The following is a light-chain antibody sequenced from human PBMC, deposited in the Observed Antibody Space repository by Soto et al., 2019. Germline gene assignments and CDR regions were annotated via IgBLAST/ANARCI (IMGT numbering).Light chain of an antibody. CDR3: QQLNSYPLT. V-gene: IGKV1-39*01. CDR2: AAS. CDR1: QRITNR. Sequence: DIQMTQSPSSLSASIGDRVTITCRASQRITNRLNWYQHRPGKAPRLLIYAASSLESGVPSRFSASGSGTDFTLTISSLQPEDFTTYYCQQLNSYPLTFGGGTKVDIK. J-gene: IGKJ4*01.